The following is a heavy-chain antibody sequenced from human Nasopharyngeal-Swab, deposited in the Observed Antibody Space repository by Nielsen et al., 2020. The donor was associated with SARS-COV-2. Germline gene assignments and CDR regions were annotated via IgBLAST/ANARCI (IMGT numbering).Heavy chain of an antibody. CDR2: IYYSGST. CDR1: GGSVRSGSYY. V-gene: IGHV4-61*01. J-gene: IGHJ6*03. Sequence: SETLSLTCTVSGGSVRSGSYYWSWIRQPPGKGLEWIGYIYYSGSTNYNPSLKSRVTISVDTSKNQFSLKLSSVTAADTAVYYCAREVMIAALGYYYYMDVWGKGTTVTVSS. CDR3: AREVMIAALGYYYYMDV. D-gene: IGHD6-6*01.